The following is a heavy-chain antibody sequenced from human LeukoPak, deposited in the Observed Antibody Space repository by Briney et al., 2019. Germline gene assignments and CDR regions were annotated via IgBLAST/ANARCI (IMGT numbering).Heavy chain of an antibody. D-gene: IGHD3-22*01. CDR3: ASFSGYYPYYFDY. CDR1: GGSISSSSYY. CDR2: IKQDGSEK. V-gene: IGHV3-7*01. Sequence: PSETLSLTCTVSGGSISSSSYYWGWVRQAPGKGLEWVANIKQDGSEKYYVDSVKGRFTISRDNAKNSLYLQMNSLRAEDTAVYYCASFSGYYPYYFDYWGQGTLVTVSS. J-gene: IGHJ4*02.